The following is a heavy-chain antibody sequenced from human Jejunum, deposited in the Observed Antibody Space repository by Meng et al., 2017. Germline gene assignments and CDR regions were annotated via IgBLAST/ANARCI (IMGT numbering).Heavy chain of an antibody. Sequence: SETLSLTCNVSGGSISSGNFFWNWIRQRPGKGLEWIGHISSIGNTFYSPSLERRVSLSVDTSKNQFALKVYSVTAADTATYYCARDGGWGHFDSWGQGSLVTVSS. CDR2: ISSIGNT. D-gene: IGHD3-16*01. J-gene: IGHJ4*02. V-gene: IGHV4-30-4*01. CDR1: GGSISSGNFF. CDR3: ARDGGWGHFDS.